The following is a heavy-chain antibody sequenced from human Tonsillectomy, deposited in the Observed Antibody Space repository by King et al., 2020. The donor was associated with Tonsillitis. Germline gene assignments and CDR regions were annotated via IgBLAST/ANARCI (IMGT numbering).Heavy chain of an antibody. V-gene: IGHV3-48*01. CDR3: ARDRSAAWGMDV. D-gene: IGHD6-25*01. CDR1: GFNYRPYG. J-gene: IGHJ6*02. Sequence: VQLVESGGALVQPGGSLRLSCSGSGFNYRPYGNNGVRQAAGKGLEGLTHNSGSGNTTFYAEFMGGRFTISRENVNNSLFLQMDSQRAGDTGVYFCARDRSAAWGMDVWGPGTTVTVSS. CDR2: NSGSGNTT.